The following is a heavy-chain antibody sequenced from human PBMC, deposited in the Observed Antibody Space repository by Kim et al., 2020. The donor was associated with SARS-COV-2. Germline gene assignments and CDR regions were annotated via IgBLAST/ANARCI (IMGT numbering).Heavy chain of an antibody. J-gene: IGHJ6*02. CDR1: GYDFISYG. V-gene: IGHV1-18*01. Sequence: ASVKVSCKTSGYDFISYGISWVRQAPGQGLEWMGWISAHNDNPNYAQKFQGRVTMTTDTSARTGYMELQSLKSDDTAVYYCARDDLDGMDVWGQGTTVIVSS. CDR2: ISAHNDNP. CDR3: ARDDLDGMDV.